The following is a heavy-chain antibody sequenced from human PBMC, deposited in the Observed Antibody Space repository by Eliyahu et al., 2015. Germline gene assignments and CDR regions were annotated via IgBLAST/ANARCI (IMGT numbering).Heavy chain of an antibody. CDR1: GFTFSDYY. CDR3: ASLSLSDYVDY. V-gene: IGHV3-11*01. D-gene: IGHD3-16*02. CDR2: ISSSGSTI. Sequence: QVQLVESGGGLVKPGGSLRLXCXASGFTFSDYYMSWIRQAPGKGLGWVSYISSSGSTIYYADSVKGRFTISRDNAKNSLYLQMNSLRAEDTAVYYCASLSLSDYVDYWGQGTLVTVSS. J-gene: IGHJ4*02.